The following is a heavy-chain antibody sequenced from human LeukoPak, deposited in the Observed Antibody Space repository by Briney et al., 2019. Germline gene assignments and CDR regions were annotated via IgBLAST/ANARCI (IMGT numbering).Heavy chain of an antibody. J-gene: IGHJ4*02. V-gene: IGHV1-69*04. CDR1: GGSFSSYA. Sequence: ASVKVSCKASGGSFSSYAISWVRQAPGQGLEWMGRIIPILDIANYAQKFQGRVTITADKSTSTAYMELSSLRSEDTAVYYCARWSEIQMGNYWGQGTLVTVSS. CDR2: IIPILDIA. D-gene: IGHD7-27*01. CDR3: ARWSEIQMGNY.